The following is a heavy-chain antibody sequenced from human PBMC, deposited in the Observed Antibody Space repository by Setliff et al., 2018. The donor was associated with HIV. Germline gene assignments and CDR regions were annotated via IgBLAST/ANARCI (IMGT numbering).Heavy chain of an antibody. CDR3: ARIVALNGYPSDY. D-gene: IGHD2-8*01. V-gene: IGHV1-18*04. J-gene: IGHJ4*02. CDR1: GFSFDDYY. CDR2: ISVKNGNT. Sequence: ASVKVSCKASGFSFDDYYIHWVRQAPGQGLEWMGWISVKNGNTNYAQKFQGRVTMTTDTSTSTAYMELRSRGSDDTAVYYCARIVALNGYPSDYWGQGTLVTVSS.